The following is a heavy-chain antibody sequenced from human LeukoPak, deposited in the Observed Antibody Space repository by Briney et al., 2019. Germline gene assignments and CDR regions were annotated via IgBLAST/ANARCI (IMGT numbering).Heavy chain of an antibody. CDR3: AREGGRGYSSTRGRGYYYYGMDV. CDR1: GGTFSSYI. CDR2: IIPIFGTA. D-gene: IGHD6-13*01. Sequence: SVKVSCKASGGTFSSYIINWVRQASGQGLEWMGGIIPIFGTANYAQKFQGRVTMTRDTSTSTVYMELSSLRSEDTAVYYCAREGGRGYSSTRGRGYYYYGMDVWGQGTTVTVSS. V-gene: IGHV1-69*05. J-gene: IGHJ6*02.